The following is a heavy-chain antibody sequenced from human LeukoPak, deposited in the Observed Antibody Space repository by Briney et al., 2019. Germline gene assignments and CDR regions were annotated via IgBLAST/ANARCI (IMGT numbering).Heavy chain of an antibody. CDR2: INPSGGST. CDR3: ARNPVTTGL. D-gene: IGHD4-17*01. Sequence: GASVKVSCKASGYTFTSYYMHWVQQAPGQGLEWMGIINPSGGSTSYAQKFQGRVTTTRDMPTSTAYMELRSLRSDDTAVYYCARNPVTTGLWGQGTLVTVSS. J-gene: IGHJ4*02. CDR1: GYTFTSYY. V-gene: IGHV1-46*01.